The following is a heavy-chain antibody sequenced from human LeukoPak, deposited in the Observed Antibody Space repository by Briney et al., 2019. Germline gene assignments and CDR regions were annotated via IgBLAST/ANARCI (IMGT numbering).Heavy chain of an antibody. V-gene: IGHV4-34*01. Sequence: PSETLSLTCAVYGGSFSGYYWSWIRQPPGKGLEWIGEINHSGSTNYNPSLKSRVTISVDTSKNQFSLNLSSVTAADTAVYYCARGVSAAGREFDYWGQGTLVTVSS. CDR1: GGSFSGYY. D-gene: IGHD6-13*01. CDR2: INHSGST. J-gene: IGHJ4*02. CDR3: ARGVSAAGREFDY.